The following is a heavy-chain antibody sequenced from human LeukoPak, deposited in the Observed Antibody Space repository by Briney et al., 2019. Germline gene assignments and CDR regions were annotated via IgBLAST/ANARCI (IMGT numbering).Heavy chain of an antibody. CDR1: GFTFSRYW. CDR3: ATMIGGAPDPGSFDY. CDR2: INSDGSST. Sequence: GGSLRLSCAASGFTFSRYWMHWVRQAPGKGLVWVSRINSDGSSTNYADSVKGRFTISRDNAKNSLYLQMNSLRAEDTAVYYCATMIGGAPDPGSFDYWGQGTLVTVSS. V-gene: IGHV3-74*01. J-gene: IGHJ4*02. D-gene: IGHD1-26*01.